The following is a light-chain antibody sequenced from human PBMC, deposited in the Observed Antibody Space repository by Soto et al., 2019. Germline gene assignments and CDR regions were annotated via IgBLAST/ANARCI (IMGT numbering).Light chain of an antibody. J-gene: IGLJ2*01. CDR2: GNS. Sequence: QSMLTQPPSVSGAPGQRVTISCTGSSYNIGAGYDVHWYQQLPGTAPKLLIYGNSNRPSGVPDRFSGSKSGTSASLAITGLQAEDEADYYCQSYDSSLSGVVFGGGTKVTVL. CDR1: SYNIGAGYD. CDR3: QSYDSSLSGVV. V-gene: IGLV1-40*01.